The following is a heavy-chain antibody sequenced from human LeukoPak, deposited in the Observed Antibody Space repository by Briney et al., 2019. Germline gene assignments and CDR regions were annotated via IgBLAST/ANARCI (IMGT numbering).Heavy chain of an antibody. CDR2: IIPSFDVS. CDR3: ARNDMAAAGTFAF. J-gene: IGHJ4*02. D-gene: IGHD6-13*01. V-gene: IGHV1-69*05. CDR1: GGSFRSKA. Sequence: ASLKVSCKASGGSFRSKAVSWVRQAPGQGLEWMGAIIPSFDVSNYAQKFQGRITITMDESASTAYMELTSLRSEETAVYYCARNDMAAAGTFAFWGQGTLVTVSS.